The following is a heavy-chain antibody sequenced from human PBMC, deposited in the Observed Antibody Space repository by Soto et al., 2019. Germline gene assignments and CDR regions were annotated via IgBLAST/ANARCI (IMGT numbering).Heavy chain of an antibody. CDR1: GYTFTAYH. Sequence: ASVKVSCKASGYTFTAYHIHWVRQAPGQGLEWMGWIKPDSGDTRYAQTFQGWVTMTRDKPITTVYMELSRLRSDDTAVYYCARGKPIPVGLAVPGPPSYFDYWGQGSLVTVPS. CDR3: ARGKPIPVGLAVPGPPSYFDY. D-gene: IGHD6-19*01. J-gene: IGHJ4*02. CDR2: IKPDSGDT. V-gene: IGHV1-2*04.